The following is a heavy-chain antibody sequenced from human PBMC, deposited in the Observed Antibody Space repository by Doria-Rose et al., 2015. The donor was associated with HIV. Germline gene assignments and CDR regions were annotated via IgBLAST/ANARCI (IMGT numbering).Heavy chain of an antibody. D-gene: IGHD1-1*01. J-gene: IGHJ6*02. CDR1: GGSFSGYY. V-gene: IGHV4-34*01. CDR3: ARGLLRGGWNDVDYYYGMDV. Sequence: QVQLQESGAGLVKPSETLSLTCAVFGGSFSGYYWSWIRQPPGKGLEWSGEINHSGSTNYNTSLKRRVIISLDTSKNLFSLKLSSVTTADMAVYYCARGLLRGGWNDVDYYYGMDVWGQGTTVTVSS. CDR2: INHSGST.